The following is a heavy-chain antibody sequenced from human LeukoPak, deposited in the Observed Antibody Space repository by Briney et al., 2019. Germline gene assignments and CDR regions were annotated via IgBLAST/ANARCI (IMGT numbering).Heavy chain of an antibody. CDR1: GGSISSSSYY. CDR3: ARDFGSWSSGWFDP. CDR2: IYYSGST. Sequence: SETLSLTCTVSGGSISSSSYYWGWIRQPPGKGLEWIGSIYYSGSTYYNPSLKSRVTISVDTSKNQFSLKLSSVTAADTAAYYCARDFGSWSSGWFDPWGQGTLVTVSS. V-gene: IGHV4-39*07. J-gene: IGHJ5*02. D-gene: IGHD6-13*01.